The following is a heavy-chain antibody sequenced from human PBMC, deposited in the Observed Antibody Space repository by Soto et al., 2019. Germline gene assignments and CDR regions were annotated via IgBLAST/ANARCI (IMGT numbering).Heavy chain of an antibody. CDR1: CGSISGYY. J-gene: IGHJ5*02. D-gene: IGHD5-12*01. V-gene: IGHV4-4*07. CDR2: TYTSGST. CDR3: ARAGGYEVQGNNWFDP. Sequence: SETLSLTCTVSCGSISGYYWSWIRQPAGKGLEWIGRTYTSGSTNYNPSLKSRVTLSVDTSKNQFSLKLTSVTAADTAVYYCARAGGYEVQGNNWFDPWGQGTLVTVSS.